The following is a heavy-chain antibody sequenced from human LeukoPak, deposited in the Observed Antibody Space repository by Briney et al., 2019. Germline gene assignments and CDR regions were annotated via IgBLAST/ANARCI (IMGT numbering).Heavy chain of an antibody. Sequence: GGSLRLSCAASGFTFSSYAMHWVRQAPGKGLEWVAVISYDGSNKYYADSVKGRFTISRDNSKNTLYLQMNSLRAEDTAVYYCARGAGGYSYGYMESPGYWGQGTLVTVSS. V-gene: IGHV3-30*04. J-gene: IGHJ4*02. CDR3: ARGAGGYSYGYMESPGY. CDR1: GFTFSSYA. D-gene: IGHD5-18*01. CDR2: ISYDGSNK.